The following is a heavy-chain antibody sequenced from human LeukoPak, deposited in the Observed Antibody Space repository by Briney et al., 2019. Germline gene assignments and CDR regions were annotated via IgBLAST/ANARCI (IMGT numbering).Heavy chain of an antibody. CDR1: GFTFSSYA. J-gene: IGHJ4*02. D-gene: IGHD3-22*01. CDR2: ISYDGSNK. V-gene: IGHV3-30-3*02. CDR3: AKNKDDSSGYYYAFDY. Sequence: GGSLRLSCAASGFTFSSYAMHWVRQAPGKGLEWVAVISYDGSNKYYADSVKGRFTISRDNSKNTLYLQMNSLRAEDTAVYYCAKNKDDSSGYYYAFDYWGQGTLVTVSS.